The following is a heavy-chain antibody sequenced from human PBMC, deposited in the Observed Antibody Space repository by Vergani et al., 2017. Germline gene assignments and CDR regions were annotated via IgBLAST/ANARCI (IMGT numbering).Heavy chain of an antibody. J-gene: IGHJ4*02. CDR2: INPSGGST. CDR1: GYTFTSYY. V-gene: IGHV1-46*01. D-gene: IGHD3-10*01. Sequence: QVQLVQSGAEVKKPGASVKVSCKASGYTFTSYYMHWVRQAPGQGLEWMGIINPSGGSTSYAQKFQGRVTMTRDTSTSTVYMELSSLRSEDTAVYYCTRDXAPRVRGVSRVPGYWGQGTLVTVSS. CDR3: TRDXAPRVRGVSRVPGY.